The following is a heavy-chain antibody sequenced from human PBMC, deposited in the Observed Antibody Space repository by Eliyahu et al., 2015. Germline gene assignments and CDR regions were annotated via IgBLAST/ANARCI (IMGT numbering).Heavy chain of an antibody. CDR1: GXXFXXYA. V-gene: IGHV1-69*01. Sequence: QVQLVQSXAEVKKPGSSVKVSCKXSGXXFXXYAINWVRQAPGQGLEWMGGIIPIFGTSNYAQKYRGRVTITADEFTSTVYMQLSSLRSDDTAVYYCTRPSADSNAMSKPFDYWGQGTLVTVSS. J-gene: IGHJ4*02. D-gene: IGHD3-22*01. CDR2: IIPIFGTS. CDR3: TRPSADSNAMSKPFDY.